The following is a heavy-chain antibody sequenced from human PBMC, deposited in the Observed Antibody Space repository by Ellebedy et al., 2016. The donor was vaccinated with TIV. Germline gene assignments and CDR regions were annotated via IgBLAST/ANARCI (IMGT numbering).Heavy chain of an antibody. CDR1: GYTFSSYF. D-gene: IGHD6-19*01. CDR3: ARSRSSGWLHTPDY. CDR2: INPSGGST. V-gene: IGHV1-46*04. J-gene: IGHJ4*02. Sequence: AASVKVSCKASGYTFSSYFMHWVRQATGQGLEWMGIINPSGGSTTYAQNLQGRVPMTRDTSTSTVYMELSSLTSEDTAVYYCARSRSSGWLHTPDYWGQGTLVIVSS.